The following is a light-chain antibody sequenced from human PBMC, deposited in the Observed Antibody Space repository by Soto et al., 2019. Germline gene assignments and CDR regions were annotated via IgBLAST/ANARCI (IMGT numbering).Light chain of an antibody. J-gene: IGKJ5*01. V-gene: IGKV3-20*01. Sequence: ENVLTQSPGTLSLSPGERATLSCRASQVTSRYLSWYQQRPGQAPRLLIYGASSRATGIPDRFSGSGSGTDSTLTISRLEPEDFAVYYCLQYSTSPISFGQGTRLEIK. CDR1: QVTSRY. CDR3: LQYSTSPIS. CDR2: GAS.